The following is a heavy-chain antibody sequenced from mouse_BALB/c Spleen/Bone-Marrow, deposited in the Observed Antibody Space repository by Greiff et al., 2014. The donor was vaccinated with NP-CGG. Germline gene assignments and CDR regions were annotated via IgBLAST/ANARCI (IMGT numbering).Heavy chain of an antibody. V-gene: IGHV5-6*01. J-gene: IGHJ4*01. D-gene: IGHD2-14*01. Sequence: EVNVVESGGDSVKPGGSLKLSCAASGFTFSSYGMPWVRQTPDKRLEWVATISSGGSYTYYPDSVEGRFTISRDNAKNTLYLQMSSLKSEDTAMYYCACLYYRYDREDYWGQGTSVTVSS. CDR2: ISSGGSYT. CDR1: GFTFSSYG. CDR3: ACLYYRYDREDY.